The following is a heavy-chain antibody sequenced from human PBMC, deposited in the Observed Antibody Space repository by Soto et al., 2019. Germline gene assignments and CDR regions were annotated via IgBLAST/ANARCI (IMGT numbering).Heavy chain of an antibody. J-gene: IGHJ4*02. D-gene: IGHD3-16*01. V-gene: IGHV3-23*01. CDR3: AKDRNYDYVWGSYPVWG. Sequence: GGSLRLSCAASGFTFSSYAMSWVRQAPGKGLEWVSAISGSGGSTYYADSVKGRFTISRDNSKNTLYLQMNSLRAEDTAVYYCAKDRNYDYVWGSYPVWGWGQGTLVTVSS. CDR1: GFTFSSYA. CDR2: ISGSGGST.